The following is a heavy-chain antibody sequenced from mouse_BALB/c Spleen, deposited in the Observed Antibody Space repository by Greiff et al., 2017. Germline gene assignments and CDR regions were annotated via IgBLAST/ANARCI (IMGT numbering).Heavy chain of an antibody. V-gene: IGHV5-6-5*01. CDR3: ARDYYGSSNYFDY. J-gene: IGHJ2*01. CDR2: ISSGGST. CDR1: GFTFSSYA. D-gene: IGHD1-1*01. Sequence: EVNLVESGGGLVKPGGSLKLSCAASGFTFSSYAMSWVRQTPEKRLEWVASISSGGSTYYPDSVKGRFTISRDNARNILYLQMSSLRSEDTAMYYCARDYYGSSNYFDYWGQGTTLTVSS.